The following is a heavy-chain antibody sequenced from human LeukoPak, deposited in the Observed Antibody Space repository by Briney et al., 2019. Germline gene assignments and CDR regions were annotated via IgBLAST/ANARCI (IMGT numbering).Heavy chain of an antibody. V-gene: IGHV1-69*13. D-gene: IGHD4-17*01. CDR1: GGTFSSYA. CDR2: IIPIFGTA. Sequence: SVKISCKASGGTFSSYAISWVRQAPGQGLEWMGGIIPIFGTANYAQKFQGRVTITADESTSTAYMELSSLRSEDTAVYYCARWGTVTTGDDYWGQGTLVTVSS. J-gene: IGHJ4*02. CDR3: ARWGTVTTGDDY.